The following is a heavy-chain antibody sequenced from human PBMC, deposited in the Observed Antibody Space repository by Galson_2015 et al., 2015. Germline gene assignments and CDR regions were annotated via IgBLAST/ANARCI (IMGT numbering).Heavy chain of an antibody. CDR1: GFTFSGSA. Sequence: SLRLSCAASGFTFSGSAMHWVRQASGTGLEWVGRLSIKANSYATAYAASVKGRFTISRDDSKNPAYLQMNSLKTEDTAAYYCTRYYDFWSGYSLVYFMDVWGKGTTVPVSS. CDR2: LSIKANSYAT. J-gene: IGHJ6*03. CDR3: TRYYDFWSGYSLVYFMDV. D-gene: IGHD3-3*01. V-gene: IGHV3-73*01.